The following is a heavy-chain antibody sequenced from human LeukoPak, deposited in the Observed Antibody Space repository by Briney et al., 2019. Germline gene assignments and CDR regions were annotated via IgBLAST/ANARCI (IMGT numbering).Heavy chain of an antibody. Sequence: ASVKVSCKASGYTFSSYGISWVRQAPGQGLEWMGWISAYNGNTNYAQKLQGRVTMTTDTSTSTAYMELRSLSSDDTAVYYCARAPPRVVPYRHYYYGMDVWGQGTTVTVSS. CDR1: GYTFSSYG. J-gene: IGHJ6*02. D-gene: IGHD3-3*01. V-gene: IGHV1-18*01. CDR3: ARAPPRVVPYRHYYYGMDV. CDR2: ISAYNGNT.